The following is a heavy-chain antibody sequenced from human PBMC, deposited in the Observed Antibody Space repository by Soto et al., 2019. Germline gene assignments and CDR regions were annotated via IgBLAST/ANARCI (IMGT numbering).Heavy chain of an antibody. V-gene: IGHV4-34*01. CDR1: GGSFSGHY. CDR2: INHSGST. J-gene: IGHJ6*02. D-gene: IGHD2-21*01. CDR3: ARVRPVHSVRGMDV. Sequence: QVQLQQWGAGLLKPSETLSLTCAVYGGSFSGHYWSWIRQPPGKGLEWIGEINHSGSTNYNPSLKSRVTXXVXTXXNQFSLKLGSVTAADTAVYYCARVRPVHSVRGMDVWGQGTTVTVSS.